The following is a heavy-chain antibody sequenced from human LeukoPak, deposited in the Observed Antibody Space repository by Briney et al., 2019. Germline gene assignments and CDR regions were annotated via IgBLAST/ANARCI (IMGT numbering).Heavy chain of an antibody. Sequence: VASVKVSCKASGYTFTSYYMHWVRQAPGQGLEWMGIINPSGGSTSYAQKFQGRVTMTRDMSTSTVYMELSSLRSEDTAVYYCARAPRNTMIVVVIPNYFDYWGQGTLVTVSS. CDR2: INPSGGST. D-gene: IGHD3-22*01. J-gene: IGHJ4*02. V-gene: IGHV1-46*01. CDR1: GYTFTSYY. CDR3: ARAPRNTMIVVVIPNYFDY.